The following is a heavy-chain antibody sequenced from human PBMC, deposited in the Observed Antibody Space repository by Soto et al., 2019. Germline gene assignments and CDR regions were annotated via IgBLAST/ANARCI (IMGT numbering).Heavy chain of an antibody. V-gene: IGHV3-23*01. D-gene: IGHD2-8*01. CDR2: ISGSGDNT. CDR1: KFTFSTYA. CDR3: AKDLLLYCTNGVCPILGYYGMDV. Sequence: GGSLRLSCAASKFTFSTYAMTWVRQAPGKGPEWVSDISGSGDNTYYADSVKGRFTISRDNSKNTLYLQMNSLRAEDTAVYYCAKDLLLYCTNGVCPILGYYGMDVWGQGATVTVSS. J-gene: IGHJ6*02.